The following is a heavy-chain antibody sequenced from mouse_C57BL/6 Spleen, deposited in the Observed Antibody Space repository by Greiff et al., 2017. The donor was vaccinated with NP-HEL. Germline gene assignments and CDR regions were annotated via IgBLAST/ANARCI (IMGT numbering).Heavy chain of an antibody. CDR2: INPNNGGT. Sequence: VQLQQSGPELVKPGASVKISCKASGYTFTDYYMNWVKQSHGKSLEWIGDINPNNGGTSYIQKFKGKATLTVDKSSSTAYMELRSLTSEDSAVYYCGGSSYGAMDYWGQGTSVTVSS. J-gene: IGHJ4*01. CDR3: GGSSYGAMDY. V-gene: IGHV1-26*01. D-gene: IGHD1-1*01. CDR1: GYTFTDYY.